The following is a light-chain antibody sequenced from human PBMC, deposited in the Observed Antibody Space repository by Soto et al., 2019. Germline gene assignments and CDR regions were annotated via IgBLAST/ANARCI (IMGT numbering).Light chain of an antibody. Sequence: EIVLTQSPGTLSLSPGERATLSCRASQSVTSTYLAWYQQKPGQGPRLLIYGASSRATGIPDRFSGSGSGTDFTLTVSRLEPEDFAVYDCQQYGKSMYTFGQGTKREIK. J-gene: IGKJ2*01. CDR2: GAS. CDR1: QSVTSTY. V-gene: IGKV3-20*01. CDR3: QQYGKSMYT.